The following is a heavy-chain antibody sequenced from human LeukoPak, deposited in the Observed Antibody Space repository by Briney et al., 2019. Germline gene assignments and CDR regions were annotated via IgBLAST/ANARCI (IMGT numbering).Heavy chain of an antibody. D-gene: IGHD2-2*01. CDR3: AREVRYCSSTSCYSGYYYGMDV. CDR1: GFTFSSYS. Sequence: GGSLRLSCAASGFTFSSYSMNWVRQAPGKGLEWVSYISSSSSTIYYADSVKGRFTISRDNAKNSLYLQMNSLRAEDTAVYYCAREVRYCSSTSCYSGYYYGMDVWGQGTTVTVSS. V-gene: IGHV3-48*04. J-gene: IGHJ6*02. CDR2: ISSSSSTI.